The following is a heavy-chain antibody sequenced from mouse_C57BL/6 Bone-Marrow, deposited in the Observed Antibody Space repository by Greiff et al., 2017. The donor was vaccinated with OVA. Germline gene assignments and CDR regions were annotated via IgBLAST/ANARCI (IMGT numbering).Heavy chain of an antibody. V-gene: IGHV1-55*01. J-gene: IGHJ1*03. CDR2: IYPGSGST. CDR1: GYTFTSYW. Sequence: VQLQQPGAELVKPGASVKMSCKASGYTFTSYWITWVKQRPGHGLEWIGDIYPGSGSTNYNEKFKSKATLTVDTSSSTAYMQLSSLTSEDSAVYYGARSHYGSSRYFDVWGTGTTVTVSS. D-gene: IGHD1-1*01. CDR3: ARSHYGSSRYFDV.